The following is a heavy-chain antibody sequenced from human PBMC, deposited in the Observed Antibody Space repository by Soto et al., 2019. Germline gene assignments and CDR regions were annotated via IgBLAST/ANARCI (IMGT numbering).Heavy chain of an antibody. CDR2: IYPGDSDT. CDR1: GYGFTSYW. V-gene: IGHV5-51*01. J-gene: IGHJ4*02. D-gene: IGHD4-17*01. CDR3: ARLGENYGDDGDY. Sequence: GESLKISCWGSGYGFTSYWIGWVRQMPGKGLEWMGIIYPGDSDTRYSPSFQGQVTISADKSISTAYLQWSSLKASDTAMYYCARLGENYGDDGDYWGQGTLVTASS.